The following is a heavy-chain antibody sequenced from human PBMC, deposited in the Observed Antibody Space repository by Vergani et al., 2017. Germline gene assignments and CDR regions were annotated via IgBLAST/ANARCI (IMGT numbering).Heavy chain of an antibody. J-gene: IGHJ4*02. CDR1: GFTFRDHY. CDR3: ARYRGNYDYFDS. Sequence: QVQLVESGGGLVKPGGSLRLSCAASGFTFRDHYMSWIRKAPGKGLEWVSYTSSTGSSISYAHSVKGRFTISRDNAKDSVFLQMNSLRAEDTAVYYCARYRGNYDYFDSWGQGTLVTVSP. CDR2: TSSTGSSI. D-gene: IGHD1-26*01. V-gene: IGHV3-11*01.